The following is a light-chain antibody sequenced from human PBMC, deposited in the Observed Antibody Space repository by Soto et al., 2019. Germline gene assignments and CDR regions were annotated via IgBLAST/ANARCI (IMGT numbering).Light chain of an antibody. Sequence: QSALTQPASASESPGQSITISCIGTSSDIGAYNYVSWYQQHPGKAPQLIIHEVNSRPSGTSDRFSGSKSGNTASLTISGLHLEDEADYYCSSYAGSLYVFGTGTKVTVL. CDR1: SSDIGAYNY. CDR2: EVN. CDR3: SSYAGSLYV. V-gene: IGLV2-14*01. J-gene: IGLJ1*01.